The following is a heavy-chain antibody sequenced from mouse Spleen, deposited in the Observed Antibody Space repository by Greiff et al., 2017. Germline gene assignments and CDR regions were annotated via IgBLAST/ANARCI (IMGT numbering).Heavy chain of an antibody. V-gene: IGHV5-17*01. Sequence: EVKVVESGGGLVKPGGSLKLSCAASGFTFSDYGMHWVRQAPEKGLEWVAYISSGSSTIYYADTVKGRFTISRDNAKNTLFLQMTSLRSEDTAMYYCAKIWLRRDWYFDVWGAGTTVTVSS. J-gene: IGHJ1*01. D-gene: IGHD2-2*01. CDR2: ISSGSSTI. CDR3: AKIWLRRDWYFDV. CDR1: GFTFSDYG.